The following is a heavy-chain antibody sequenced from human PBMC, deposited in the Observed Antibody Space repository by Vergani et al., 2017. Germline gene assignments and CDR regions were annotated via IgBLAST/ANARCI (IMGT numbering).Heavy chain of an antibody. V-gene: IGHV1-24*01. CDR3: ATVWEWELPRVYIDY. J-gene: IGHJ4*02. D-gene: IGHD1-26*01. Sequence: QVQLVQSGAEVKKPGASVKVSCKVSGYTLTELSMHWVRQAPGKGLEWMGGFDPEDGETIYAQKFQGRVTMTEGTSTDTAYMELRSLGYEETAVYYCATVWEWELPRVYIDYWGQGTLVTVSS. CDR2: FDPEDGET. CDR1: GYTLTELS.